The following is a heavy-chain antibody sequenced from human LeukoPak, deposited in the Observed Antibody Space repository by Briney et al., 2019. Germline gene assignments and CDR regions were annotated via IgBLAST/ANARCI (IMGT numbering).Heavy chain of an antibody. CDR2: ISADGDNT. CDR1: GFTFSSFS. CDR3: ARVVGGGNFDY. D-gene: IGHD2-2*01. J-gene: IGHJ4*02. V-gene: IGHV3-64*02. Sequence: PGGSLRLSCAASGFTFSSFSMHWVRQAPGKGLEYVSAISADGDNTYYADSVKGRFTISRDNSQNTLYLQMGGLRVEDMAVYYCARVVGGGNFDYWGQGTLVTVSS.